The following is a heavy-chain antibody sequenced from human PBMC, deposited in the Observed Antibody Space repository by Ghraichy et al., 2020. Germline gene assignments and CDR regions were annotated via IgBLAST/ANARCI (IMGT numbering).Heavy chain of an antibody. CDR2: INSDGSST. D-gene: IGHD4-17*01. V-gene: IGHV3-74*01. Sequence: GGSLRLSCAASGFTFSSYWMHWVRQAPGKGLVWVSRINSDGSSTSYADSVKGRFTISRDNAKNTLYLQMNSLRAEDTAVYYCARGGYGDYFRYWYFDLWGRGTLVTVSS. CDR3: ARGGYGDYFRYWYFDL. J-gene: IGHJ2*01. CDR1: GFTFSSYW.